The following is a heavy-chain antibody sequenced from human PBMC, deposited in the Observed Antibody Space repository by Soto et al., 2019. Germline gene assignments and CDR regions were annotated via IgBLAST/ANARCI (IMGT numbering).Heavy chain of an antibody. D-gene: IGHD5-18*01. CDR1: GFTFDDYA. V-gene: IGHV3-9*01. CDR3: ASTSDTAMVIYYGMDV. Sequence: GGSLRLSCAASGFTFDDYAMHWVRQAPGKGLEWVSGLSWNSGRIGYADSVKGRFTISRDNAKNSLYLQMNSLRAEDTAMYYCASTSDTAMVIYYGMDVWGQGTTVTVS. J-gene: IGHJ6*02. CDR2: LSWNSGRI.